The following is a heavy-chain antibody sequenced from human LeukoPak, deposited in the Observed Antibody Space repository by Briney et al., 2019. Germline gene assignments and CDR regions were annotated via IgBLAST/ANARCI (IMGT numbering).Heavy chain of an antibody. D-gene: IGHD2-15*01. Sequence: SETLSLTCTVSGGSISSSSYYWGWIRQPPGKGLEWIGSIYYSGSTYYNPSLKSRVTISVDTSKNQFSLKLSSVTAADTAVYYCARERDCSGGSCYPRPIWFDPWGQGTLVTVSS. J-gene: IGHJ5*02. CDR2: IYYSGST. CDR3: ARERDCSGGSCYPRPIWFDP. CDR1: GGSISSSSYY. V-gene: IGHV4-39*07.